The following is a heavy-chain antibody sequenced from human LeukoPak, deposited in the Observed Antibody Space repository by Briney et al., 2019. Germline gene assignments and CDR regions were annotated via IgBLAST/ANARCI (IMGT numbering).Heavy chain of an antibody. CDR3: ARERDVTMETDY. D-gene: IGHD1-1*01. Sequence: GGSLRLSCAASGFTFSSYWMNWARQAPGKGLEWVASINHNGNVNYYVDSVKGRFTISRDNAKNSLYLQMNSLRAEDTAVYYCARERDVTMETDYWGQGTLVTVSS. V-gene: IGHV3-7*03. CDR1: GFTFSSYW. CDR2: INHNGNVN. J-gene: IGHJ4*02.